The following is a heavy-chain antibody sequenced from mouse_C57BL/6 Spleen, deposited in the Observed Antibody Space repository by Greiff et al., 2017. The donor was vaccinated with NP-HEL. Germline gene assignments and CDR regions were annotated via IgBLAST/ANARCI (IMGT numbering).Heavy chain of an antibody. D-gene: IGHD1-1*01. V-gene: IGHV1-78*01. CDR3: ARYTTVVGPQAWFAY. Sequence: VQLQQSDAELVKPGASVKISCKVSGYTFTDHTIHWMKQRPEQGLEWIGYIYPRDGSTKYNEKFKGKATLTEDKSSSTAYMQLNSLKSEDSAVYFCARYTTVVGPQAWFAYWGQRTLVTVSA. CDR2: IYPRDGST. CDR1: GYTFTDHT. J-gene: IGHJ3*01.